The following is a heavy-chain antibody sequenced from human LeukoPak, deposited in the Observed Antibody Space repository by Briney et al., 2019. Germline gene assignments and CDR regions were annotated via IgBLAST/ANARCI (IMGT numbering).Heavy chain of an antibody. D-gene: IGHD3-10*01. CDR2: INSDGSST. CDR3: ARVVAKTMVSH. J-gene: IGHJ4*02. V-gene: IGHV3-74*01. Sequence: PGGSLRLSCAASGFTFSSYWMHWVRQAPGKGLVWVSRINSDGSSTSYADSVKGRFTTSRDNAKNTLYLQMNSLRAEDTAVYYCARVVAKTMVSHRGQGTLVTVSS. CDR1: GFTFSSYW.